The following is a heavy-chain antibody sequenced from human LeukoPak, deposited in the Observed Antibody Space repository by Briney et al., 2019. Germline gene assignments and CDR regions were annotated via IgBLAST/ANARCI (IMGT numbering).Heavy chain of an antibody. J-gene: IGHJ5*02. D-gene: IGHD1-26*01. Sequence: SETLSLTCTVSGGSISSYYWGWIRQPPGKGLEWIGSIYHSGSTYYNPSLKSRVTISVDTSKNQFSLKLSSVTAADTAVYYCARDTIDGGVGATNWFDPWGQGTLVTVSS. CDR3: ARDTIDGGVGATNWFDP. CDR1: GGSISSYY. V-gene: IGHV4-38-2*02. CDR2: IYHSGST.